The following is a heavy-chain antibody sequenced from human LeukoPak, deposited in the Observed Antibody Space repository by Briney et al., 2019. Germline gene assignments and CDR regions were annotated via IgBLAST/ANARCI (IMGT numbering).Heavy chain of an antibody. CDR1: GYTFTSYY. J-gene: IGHJ4*02. CDR3: ARGYYYDSSGYYSPDY. D-gene: IGHD3-22*01. Sequence: GASVKVPCKASGYTFTSYYMHWVRQAPGQGLEWMGIINPSGGSTSYAQKFQGRVTMTRDMSTSTVYMELSSLRSEDTAVYYCARGYYYDSSGYYSPDYWGQGTLVTVSS. V-gene: IGHV1-46*01. CDR2: INPSGGST.